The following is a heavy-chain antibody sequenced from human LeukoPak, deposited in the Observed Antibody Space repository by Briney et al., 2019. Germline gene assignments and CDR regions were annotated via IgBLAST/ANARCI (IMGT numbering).Heavy chain of an antibody. D-gene: IGHD3-9*01. CDR1: GFTFSSYA. Sequence: GGSLRLSCAASGFTFSSYAMSWVRQAPGKGLECVSAISGSGGSTYYADSVKGRFTISRDNSKNTLYLQMNSLRAEDTAVYYCAKNVLTGYYRLYYFDYWGQGTLVTVSS. J-gene: IGHJ4*02. CDR2: ISGSGGST. V-gene: IGHV3-23*01. CDR3: AKNVLTGYYRLYYFDY.